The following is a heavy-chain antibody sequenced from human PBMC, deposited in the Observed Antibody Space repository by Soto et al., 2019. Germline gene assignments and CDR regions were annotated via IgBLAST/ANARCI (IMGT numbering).Heavy chain of an antibody. J-gene: IGHJ4*02. D-gene: IGHD6-13*01. V-gene: IGHV2-5*02. Sequence: QITLKESGPTLVKPTQTLTLTCTFSGVSLSTSGMGVGWIRQPPGKALEWLALIYWDGEKRYSPCLQNRLTITKDTSKNQVVLTMTNMDPVDTASYYCTHRSGMGGTSWLPGLWGKGTLVTVSS. CDR3: THRSGMGGTSWLPGL. CDR2: IYWDGEK. CDR1: GVSLSTSGMG.